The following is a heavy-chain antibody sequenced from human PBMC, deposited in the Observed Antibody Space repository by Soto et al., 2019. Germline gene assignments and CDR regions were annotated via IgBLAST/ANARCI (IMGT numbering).Heavy chain of an antibody. J-gene: IGHJ3*01. Sequence: EVQLVESGGGLVQPGGSLRLSCAASGFTFSSYEMNWVRQAPGKGLERVSYISSSGSTIYYADSVKGRFTISRDNANNSLYLQMNSLRALDTAIYYCARDVERYSYETFLFDLWGQGTMVIVSS. V-gene: IGHV3-48*03. D-gene: IGHD5-18*01. CDR2: ISSSGSTI. CDR3: ARDVERYSYETFLFDL. CDR1: GFTFSSYE.